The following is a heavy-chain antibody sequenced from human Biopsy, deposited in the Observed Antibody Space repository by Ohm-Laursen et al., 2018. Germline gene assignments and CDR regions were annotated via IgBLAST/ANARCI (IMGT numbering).Heavy chain of an antibody. CDR3: ASAGYNPDWNFDL. J-gene: IGHJ2*01. CDR2: IYFTGRT. D-gene: IGHD5-24*01. Sequence: SETLSLTCIVSGGPIDSYYWSWIRQPPGKALEWIGYIYFTGRTSYNPSLKSRVTVSVNTSKKQFSLRLSSVTAADTAVYYCASAGYNPDWNFDLWGRGTRVTVSS. CDR1: GGPIDSYY. V-gene: IGHV4-59*12.